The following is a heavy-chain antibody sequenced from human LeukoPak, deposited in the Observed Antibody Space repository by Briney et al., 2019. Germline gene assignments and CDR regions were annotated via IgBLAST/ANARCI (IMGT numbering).Heavy chain of an antibody. J-gene: IGHJ4*02. CDR1: GFTFSSYG. CDR2: IRYDGSNK. CDR3: ANVGQLLYVY. V-gene: IGHV3-30*02. D-gene: IGHD2-2*02. Sequence: GGSLRLSCAASGFTFSSYGMHWVRQAPGKGLEWVAFIRYDGSNKYYADSVKGRFTISRDNSKNTLYLQMNSLRAEDTVVYYCANVGQLLYVYWGQGTLVTVSS.